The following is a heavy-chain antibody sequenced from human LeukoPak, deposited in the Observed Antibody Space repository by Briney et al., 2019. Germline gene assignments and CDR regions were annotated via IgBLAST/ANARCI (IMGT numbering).Heavy chain of an antibody. Sequence: PGGSLRLSCAASGFTFSSYAMHWVRQAPGKGLEWVAVISYDGSNKYYADSVKGRFTISRDNSKNTLYLQMNSLRAEDTAVYYCARAYSGYDFWPLDYWGQGTLVTVSS. CDR3: ARAYSGYDFWPLDY. D-gene: IGHD3-3*01. J-gene: IGHJ4*02. V-gene: IGHV3-30*01. CDR2: ISYDGSNK. CDR1: GFTFSSYA.